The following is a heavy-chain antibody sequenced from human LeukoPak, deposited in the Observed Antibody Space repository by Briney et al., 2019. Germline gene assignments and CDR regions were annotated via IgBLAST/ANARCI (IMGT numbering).Heavy chain of an antibody. J-gene: IGHJ4*02. CDR2: IYYSGST. CDR1: GGSISSYY. CDR3: ARDSRIAAAGTRFDY. Sequence: PSETLSLTCAVSGGSISSYYWSWIRQRPGKGLEWIGYIYYSGSTNYNPSLKSRVTISVDTSKNQFSLKLSSVTAADTAVYYCARDSRIAAAGTRFDYWGQGTLVTVSS. D-gene: IGHD6-13*01. V-gene: IGHV4-59*01.